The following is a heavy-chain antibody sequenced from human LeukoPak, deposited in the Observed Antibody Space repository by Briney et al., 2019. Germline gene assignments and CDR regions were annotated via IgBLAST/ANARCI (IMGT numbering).Heavy chain of an antibody. V-gene: IGHV3-30*02. J-gene: IGHJ4*02. D-gene: IGHD3-3*01. CDR2: IRYDGSNK. CDR1: GFTFSSYG. CDR3: AKDQYDFWSGYLVY. Sequence: QPGGSLRLSCAASGFTFSSYGMHWVRQAPGKGLEWVAFIRYDGSNKYYADSVKGRFTISRDNSKNTLYLQMNSLRAEDTAVYYCAKDQYDFWSGYLVYWGQGTLVTVSS.